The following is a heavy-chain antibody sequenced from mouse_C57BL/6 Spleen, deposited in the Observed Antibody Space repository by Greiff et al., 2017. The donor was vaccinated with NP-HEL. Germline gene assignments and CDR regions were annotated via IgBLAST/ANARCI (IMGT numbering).Heavy chain of an antibody. CDR2: IWSDGST. V-gene: IGHV2-6-1*01. Sequence: VKLVESGPGLVAPSQSLSITCTVSGFSFTSYGVHWVRQPPGKGLEWLVVIWSDGSTTYNSALKSRLSISKDNSKSQVFLKMNSLQTDDTAMYYCARHRDYYGSSPWYFDVWGTGTTVTVSS. J-gene: IGHJ1*03. CDR1: GFSFTSYG. D-gene: IGHD1-1*01. CDR3: ARHRDYYGSSPWYFDV.